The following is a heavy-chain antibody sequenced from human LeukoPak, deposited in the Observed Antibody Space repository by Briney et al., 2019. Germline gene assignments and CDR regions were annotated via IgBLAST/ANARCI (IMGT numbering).Heavy chain of an antibody. CDR1: GGSISSSSYY. J-gene: IGHJ5*02. V-gene: IGHV4-39*01. Sequence: PSETLSLTCTVSGGSISSSSYYWGWIRQPPGKGLEWIGSIYYSGSTYYNPSLKSRVTISVDTSKNQFSLKLSSVTAADTAVYYCARHDYYGSGGYFNPFDPWGQGTLVTVSS. CDR3: ARHDYYGSGGYFNPFDP. D-gene: IGHD3-10*01. CDR2: IYYSGST.